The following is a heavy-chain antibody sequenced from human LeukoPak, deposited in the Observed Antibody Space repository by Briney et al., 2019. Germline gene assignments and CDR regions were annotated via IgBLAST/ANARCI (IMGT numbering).Heavy chain of an antibody. J-gene: IGHJ4*02. V-gene: IGHV4-59*12. D-gene: IGHD3-16*01. CDR1: GGSISSYY. CDR3: ARGLGGVTSRHLDY. Sequence: SETLSLTCTVSGGSISSYYWSWIRQPPGKGLEWIGYIYYSGSTNYNPSLKSRVTISVDTSKNQFSLKLSSVTAADTAVYYCARGLGGVTSRHLDYWGQGTLVTVSS. CDR2: IYYSGST.